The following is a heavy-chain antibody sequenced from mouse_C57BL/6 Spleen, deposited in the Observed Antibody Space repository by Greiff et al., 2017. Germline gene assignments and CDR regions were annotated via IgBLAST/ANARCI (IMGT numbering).Heavy chain of an antibody. D-gene: IGHD1-1*01. J-gene: IGHJ2*01. CDR1: GFTFSSYA. CDR3: TREGSGSSLYCDY. V-gene: IGHV5-9-1*02. CDR2: ISSGGDYI. Sequence: EVKLQESGEGLVKPGGSLKLSCAASGFTFSSYAMSWVRQTPEKRLEWVAYISSGGDYIYYADTVKGRFTISRDNARNTLYLQMSSLKSEDTAMYYCTREGSGSSLYCDYWGQGTTLTVSS.